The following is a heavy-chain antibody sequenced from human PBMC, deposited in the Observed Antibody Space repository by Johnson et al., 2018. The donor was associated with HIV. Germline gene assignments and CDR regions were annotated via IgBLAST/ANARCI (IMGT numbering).Heavy chain of an antibody. Sequence: VQLVESGGGLVQPGGSLRLSCAASGFTFSSYWMSWVRQAPGKGLEWVANIKQDGSEKYYLDSVKGRFTISRDNAKNSLYLQMDSLRAEDTAVYYCARAYYDLPWGYDAFDIWGQGTMVTVSS. J-gene: IGHJ3*02. CDR1: GFTFSSYW. D-gene: IGHD3-22*01. CDR2: IKQDGSEK. V-gene: IGHV3-7*04. CDR3: ARAYYDLPWGYDAFDI.